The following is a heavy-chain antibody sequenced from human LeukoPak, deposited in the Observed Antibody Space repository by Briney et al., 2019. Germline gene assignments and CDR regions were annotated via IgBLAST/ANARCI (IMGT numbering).Heavy chain of an antibody. D-gene: IGHD3-3*01. CDR2: ISGSGGST. CDR3: AKEGVLRFLEWLKKSYYFDY. CDR1: GFTFSSYA. V-gene: IGHV3-23*01. Sequence: GGSLRLSCAASGFTFSSYAMSWVRQAPGKGLEWVSAISGSGGSTYYADSVKGRFTISRDNSKNTLYLQMNSLRAEDTAVYYCAKEGVLRFLEWLKKSYYFDYWGQGTLVTVSS. J-gene: IGHJ4*02.